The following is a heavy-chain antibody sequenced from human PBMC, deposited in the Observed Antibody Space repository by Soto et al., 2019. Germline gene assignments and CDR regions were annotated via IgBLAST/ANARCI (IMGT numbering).Heavy chain of an antibody. CDR1: GFTFSSSI. V-gene: IGHV3-23*01. CDR2: FSGSSGNT. D-gene: IGHD2-15*01. CDR3: AKRGHNFFDY. Sequence: GGSLRLSCAASGFTFSSSIMSWVRQAPGKGLEWVSTFSGSSGNTYYADSVKGRFTISRDNSKNTLYLQMSSLRAEDAAVYYCAKRGHNFFDYWGQGTLVTVSS. J-gene: IGHJ4*02.